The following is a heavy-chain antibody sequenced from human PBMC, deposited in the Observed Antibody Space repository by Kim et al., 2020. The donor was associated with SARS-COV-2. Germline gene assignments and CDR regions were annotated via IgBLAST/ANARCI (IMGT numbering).Heavy chain of an antibody. CDR1: GFTFSSYA. J-gene: IGHJ6*02. D-gene: IGHD3-22*01. Sequence: GGSLRLSCAASGFTFSSYAMHWVRQAPGKGLEWVAVISYDGSNKYYADSVKGRFTISRDNSKNTLYLQMNSLRAEDTAVYYCARGAAYYYDSSGYGLAPQYYGMDVWGQGTTVTVSS. V-gene: IGHV3-30-3*01. CDR3: ARGAAYYYDSSGYGLAPQYYGMDV. CDR2: ISYDGSNK.